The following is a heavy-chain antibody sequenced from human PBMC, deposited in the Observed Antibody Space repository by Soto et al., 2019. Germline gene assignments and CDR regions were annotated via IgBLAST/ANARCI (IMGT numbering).Heavy chain of an antibody. J-gene: IGHJ6*02. V-gene: IGHV1-18*01. Sequence: ASVKVSCKASVYTFTSYGISWVRQAPGQGLEWMGWISAYNGNTNYAQKLQGRVTMTTDTSTSTAYMELRSLRSDDTAVYYCARAVVTGRNYYAYYGMDVWGHGTTVTVSS. CDR1: VYTFTSYG. D-gene: IGHD2-21*02. CDR2: ISAYNGNT. CDR3: ARAVVTGRNYYAYYGMDV.